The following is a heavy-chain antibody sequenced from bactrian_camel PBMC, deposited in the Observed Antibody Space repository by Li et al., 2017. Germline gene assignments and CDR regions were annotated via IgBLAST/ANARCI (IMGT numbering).Heavy chain of an antibody. Sequence: HVQLVESGGGPVQAGGSLRLSCAVSVGISRRCMGWFRQAPGKEREGVACIYSGGIVINYAASVKGRFTISIDNAKNTLYLQMNSLRAGDTAVYYCAAGLFADFGLGLGTQVTV. CDR1: VGISRRC. D-gene: IGHD5*01. J-gene: IGHJ4*01. V-gene: IGHV3S54*01. CDR2: IYSGGIVI.